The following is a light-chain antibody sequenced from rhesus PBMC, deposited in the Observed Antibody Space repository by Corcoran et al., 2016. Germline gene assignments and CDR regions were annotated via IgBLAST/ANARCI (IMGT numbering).Light chain of an antibody. CDR2: DAS. CDR1: QGISSY. V-gene: IGKV1-28*03. CDR3: LQHNSYPRT. J-gene: IGKJ1*01. Sequence: DIQMTQSPSSLSASVGDTVTITCRASQGISSYLNWFQQKSGKAPTLLIYDASSLESGVPSRFSGNGSGTDFTLTISSLQPEDFAAYYCLQHNSYPRTFGQGTKVEIK.